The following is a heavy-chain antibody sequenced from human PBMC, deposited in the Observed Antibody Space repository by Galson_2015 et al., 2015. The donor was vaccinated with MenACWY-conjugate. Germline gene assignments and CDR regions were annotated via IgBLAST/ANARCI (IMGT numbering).Heavy chain of an antibody. J-gene: IGHJ4*02. V-gene: IGHV4-59*01. CDR3: ARSPGGYSSGGQIDS. Sequence: SEPLSLTCSVSGGSLTAYYWAWIRQPPGKGLEWIGCIYYSGSTKYSPSLNSRVTISVDTSNNQFSLKLSSVTAADTAVYYCARSPGGYSSGGQIDSWGPGSLVPVSS. D-gene: IGHD5-18*01. CDR2: IYYSGST. CDR1: GGSLTAYY.